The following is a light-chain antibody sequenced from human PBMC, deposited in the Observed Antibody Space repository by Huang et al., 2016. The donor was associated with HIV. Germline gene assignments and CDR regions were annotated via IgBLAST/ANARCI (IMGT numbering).Light chain of an antibody. Sequence: EIVMTQSPATLSVSPGERATLSCRASQSVSNNLAWYQQKPGLAPTLLIYGASTMATGIPARFSGSGSGTRFTLTISSLQSEDFAVYYCQQYNNWPPEYTFGQGTKLEIK. V-gene: IGKV3-15*01. CDR1: QSVSNN. CDR2: GAS. J-gene: IGKJ2*01. CDR3: QQYNNWPPEYT.